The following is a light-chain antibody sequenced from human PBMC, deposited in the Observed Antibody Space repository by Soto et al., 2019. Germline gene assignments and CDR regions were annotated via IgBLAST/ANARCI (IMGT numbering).Light chain of an antibody. V-gene: IGKV1-27*01. J-gene: IGKJ1*01. CDR2: RAS. CDR3: QKYNSAPKT. Sequence: DIQMTQSPSSLSASVGDRVTITCRARQGISNYLAWYQQKPGKIPKLLIYRASTVQSGVPSRFSGSGSGTDFTLTISSLQPEDVATYYCQKYNSAPKTFGQGTKVEIK. CDR1: QGISNY.